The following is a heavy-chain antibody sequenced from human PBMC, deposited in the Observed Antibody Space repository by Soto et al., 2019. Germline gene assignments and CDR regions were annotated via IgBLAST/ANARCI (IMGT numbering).Heavy chain of an antibody. CDR2: ISGSGGST. V-gene: IGHV3-23*01. J-gene: IGHJ4*02. Sequence: GSLRLSCAASGFTFISYAMSWVRQAPGKGLEWVSAISGSGGSTYYADSVKGRFTISRDNSKNALYLQMNSLRAEDTAVYYCAKVSSSSNYFDYWGQGTLVTVSS. CDR3: AKVSSSSNYFDY. CDR1: GFTFISYA. D-gene: IGHD6-6*01.